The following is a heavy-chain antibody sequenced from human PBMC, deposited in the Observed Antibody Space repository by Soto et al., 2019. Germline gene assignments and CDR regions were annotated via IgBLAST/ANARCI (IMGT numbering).Heavy chain of an antibody. Sequence: HPGGSLRLSCAASGFTFSSYGMHWVRQAPGKGLEWVAVISYDGSNKYYADSVKGRFTISRDNSKNTLYLQMNSLRAEDTAVYYCAKDRSYDFWSGPNYWGQGTLVTVSS. V-gene: IGHV3-30*18. D-gene: IGHD3-3*01. CDR2: ISYDGSNK. CDR3: AKDRSYDFWSGPNY. CDR1: GFTFSSYG. J-gene: IGHJ4*02.